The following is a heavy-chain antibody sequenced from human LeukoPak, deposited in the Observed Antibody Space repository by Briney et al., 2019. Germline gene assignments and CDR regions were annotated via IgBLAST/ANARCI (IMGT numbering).Heavy chain of an antibody. CDR3: AKDRYYDSSGYSSDLFDY. CDR1: GFTFSSYA. V-gene: IGHV3-23*01. D-gene: IGHD3-22*01. J-gene: IGHJ4*02. Sequence: GGSLRLSCAASGFTFSSYAMSWVRQAPGKGLEWVSAISGSGGSTYYADSVKGRFTIPRDNSKNTLYLQMNSLRAEDTAVYYCAKDRYYDSSGYSSDLFDYWGQGTLVTVSS. CDR2: ISGSGGST.